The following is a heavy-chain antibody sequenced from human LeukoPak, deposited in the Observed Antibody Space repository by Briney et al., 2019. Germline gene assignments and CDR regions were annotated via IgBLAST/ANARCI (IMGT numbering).Heavy chain of an antibody. V-gene: IGHV3-21*01. CDR3: ARVPSWTPDY. CDR1: GFTFSSYS. D-gene: IGHD6-13*01. CDR2: ISSSSSYI. Sequence: GSLGLSCAASGFTFSSYSMNWVRQAPGKGLEWVSSISSSSSYIYYADSVKGRFTISRDNAKNSLYLQMNSLRAEDTAVYYCARVPSWTPDYWGQGTLVTVSS. J-gene: IGHJ4*02.